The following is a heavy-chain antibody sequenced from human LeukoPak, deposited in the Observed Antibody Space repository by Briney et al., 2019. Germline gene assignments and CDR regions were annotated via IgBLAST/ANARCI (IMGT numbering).Heavy chain of an antibody. CDR2: IYTSGST. CDR1: GGSISSGSYY. CDR3: ARGTASQHYYDSSGYYPTDAFDI. J-gene: IGHJ3*02. D-gene: IGHD3-22*01. Sequence: SETLSLTCTVSGGSISSGSYYWSWIRQPAGKGLEWIGRIYTSGSTNYNPSLKSRVTMAVDTSKNQFSLKLSSVTAADTAVYYCARGTASQHYYDSSGYYPTDAFDIWGQGTMVTVSS. V-gene: IGHV4-61*02.